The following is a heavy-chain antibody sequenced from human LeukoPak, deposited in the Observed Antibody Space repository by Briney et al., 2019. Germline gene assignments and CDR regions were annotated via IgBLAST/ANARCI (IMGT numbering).Heavy chain of an antibody. D-gene: IGHD3-10*01. CDR3: ARGNYYGSGSYCTVFDY. Sequence: RPSETLSLTCTVSGGSISSYYWSWIRQPPGKGLEWIGYIYYSGSTNYNPSLKSRVTISVDTSKNQFSLKLSSVTAADTAVYYCARGNYYGSGSYCTVFDYWGQGTLVTVSS. CDR1: GGSISSYY. V-gene: IGHV4-59*12. CDR2: IYYSGST. J-gene: IGHJ4*02.